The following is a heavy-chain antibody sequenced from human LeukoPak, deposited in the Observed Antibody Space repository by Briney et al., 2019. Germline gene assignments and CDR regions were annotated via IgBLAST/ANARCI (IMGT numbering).Heavy chain of an antibody. CDR2: TYYRSKWYN. CDR3: ARGGRGYCTSSSCYFDY. V-gene: IGHV6-1*01. D-gene: IGHD2-2*01. Sequence: SQTLSLTCALSGDSVSSTAWNWIRQSPSRGLEWLGRTYYRSKWYNYYAVSVKSRITINPDTSKIQFSLQLNSVTPEDTAVYYCARGGRGYCTSSSCYFDYWGQGTLVTVSS. J-gene: IGHJ4*02. CDR1: GDSVSSTA.